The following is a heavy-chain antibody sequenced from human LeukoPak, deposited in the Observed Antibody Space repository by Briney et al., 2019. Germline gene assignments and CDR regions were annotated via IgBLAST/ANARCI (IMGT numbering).Heavy chain of an antibody. Sequence: PGGSLRLSCAASGFTFSSYGTHWVRQAPGKGLEWVAVIWYDGSNKYYADSVKGRFTISRDNSKNTLYLQMNSLRAEDTAVYYCARRGAAATNAFDIWGQGTMVTVSS. D-gene: IGHD6-13*01. CDR1: GFTFSSYG. J-gene: IGHJ3*02. CDR2: IWYDGSNK. V-gene: IGHV3-33*01. CDR3: ARRGAAATNAFDI.